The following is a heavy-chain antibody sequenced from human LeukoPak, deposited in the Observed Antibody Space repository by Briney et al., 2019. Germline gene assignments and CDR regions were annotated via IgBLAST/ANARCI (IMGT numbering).Heavy chain of an antibody. J-gene: IGHJ4*02. Sequence: PGGSLRLSCAASGFTFSSYWMSWVRQAPGKGLEWVANIKQDGSEKYYVDSVKGRFTISRDNAKNSLYLQMNSLRAEDTAVYYCARFAAAGEQINDYWGQGTLVTVSS. V-gene: IGHV3-7*01. CDR1: GFTFSSYW. CDR3: ARFAAAGEQINDY. D-gene: IGHD6-13*01. CDR2: IKQDGSEK.